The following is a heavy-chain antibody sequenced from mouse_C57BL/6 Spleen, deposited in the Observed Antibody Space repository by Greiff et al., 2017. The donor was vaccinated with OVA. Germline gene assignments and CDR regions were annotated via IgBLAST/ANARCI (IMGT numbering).Heavy chain of an antibody. J-gene: IGHJ1*03. CDR3: ARYPPFITTVVGYFDV. Sequence: EVQLQQSGPELVKPGASVKISCKASGYTFTDYYMNWVKQSHGKSLEWIGDINPNNGGTSYNQKFKGKATLTVDKSSSTAYMELRSLTSEDSAVYYCARYPPFITTVVGYFDVWGTGTTVTVSS. D-gene: IGHD1-1*01. CDR2: INPNNGGT. CDR1: GYTFTDYY. V-gene: IGHV1-26*01.